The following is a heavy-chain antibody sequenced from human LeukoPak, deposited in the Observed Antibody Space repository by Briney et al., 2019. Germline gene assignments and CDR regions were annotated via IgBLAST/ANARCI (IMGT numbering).Heavy chain of an antibody. CDR3: ATTGGANAFDI. D-gene: IGHD7-27*01. Sequence: GGSLRLSCAASGFTFSSYSMNWVRQAPGKGLEWISYISASGSVSYYEDSVKGRFTISRDNAKNSLYLQMNSLRAEDTAVYYCATTGGANAFDIWGQGTMVTVSS. CDR2: ISASGSVS. V-gene: IGHV3-48*04. J-gene: IGHJ3*02. CDR1: GFTFSSYS.